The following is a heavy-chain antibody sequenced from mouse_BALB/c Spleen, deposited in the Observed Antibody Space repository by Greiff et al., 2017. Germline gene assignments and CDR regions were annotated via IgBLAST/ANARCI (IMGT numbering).Heavy chain of an antibody. CDR1: GFTFSDYY. V-gene: IGHV5-4*02. Sequence: EVMLVESGGGLVKPGGSLKLSCAASGFTFSDYYMYWVRQTPEKRLEWVATISDGGSYTYYPDSVKGRFTISRDNAKNNLYLQMSSLKSEDTAMYYCARAGLHYAMDYWGQGTSVTVSS. J-gene: IGHJ4*01. D-gene: IGHD2-4*01. CDR2: ISDGGSYT. CDR3: ARAGLHYAMDY.